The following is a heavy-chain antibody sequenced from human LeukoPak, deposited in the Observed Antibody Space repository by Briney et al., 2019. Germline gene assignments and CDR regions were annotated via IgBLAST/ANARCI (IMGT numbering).Heavy chain of an antibody. CDR1: GFTVRSNY. V-gene: IGHV3-53*05. Sequence: GGSLRLSCAASGFTVRSNYMRWGRQAPGKGLGWVSVIYSGGSTYYADSVKGRFTISRDNSKNTPYLQMNSLRAEDTAVYYCARDVQLGYFDYWGQGTLVTVSS. CDR2: IYSGGST. D-gene: IGHD6-6*01. CDR3: ARDVQLGYFDY. J-gene: IGHJ4*02.